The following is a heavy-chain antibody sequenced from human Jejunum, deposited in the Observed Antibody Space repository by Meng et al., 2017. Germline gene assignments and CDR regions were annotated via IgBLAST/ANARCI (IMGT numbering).Heavy chain of an antibody. D-gene: IGHD2-2*01. Sequence: GESLKISCAVSGFTFSDSYMSWIRQAPGKGLEWVSYVSSSGTVIYHADSVKGRFIISRDNAKNSVYLQMNSLRAEDTAIYYCAGGGIVAVRAAADYWGQGTVVTVSS. J-gene: IGHJ4*02. CDR2: VSSSGTVI. V-gene: IGHV3-11*01. CDR1: GFTFSDSY. CDR3: AGGGIVAVRAAADY.